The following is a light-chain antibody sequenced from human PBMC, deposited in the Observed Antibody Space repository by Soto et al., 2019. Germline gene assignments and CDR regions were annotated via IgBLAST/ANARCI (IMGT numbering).Light chain of an antibody. Sequence: DIHLTQSPSFLSASVGDSVTITCRASQGISSYLAWYQEKPGKAPKLLIYAASTLQSGVPSRFSGSRSWTDFPRTISGLQPEDFAPYYCQQIKTYPINFGPGTKVDGK. V-gene: IGKV1-9*01. CDR1: QGISSY. CDR2: AAS. CDR3: QQIKTYPIN. J-gene: IGKJ3*01.